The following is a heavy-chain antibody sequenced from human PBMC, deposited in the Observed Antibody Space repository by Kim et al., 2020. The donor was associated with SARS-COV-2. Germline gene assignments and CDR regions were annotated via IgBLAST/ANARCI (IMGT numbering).Heavy chain of an antibody. J-gene: IGHJ4*02. CDR1: GFTFDDYA. V-gene: IGHV3-43D*03. D-gene: IGHD6-13*01. CDR2: ISWDGGST. CDR3: AKSSSSWYAQVKHAYYFDY. Sequence: GGSLRLSCAASGFTFDDYAMHWVRQAPGKGLEWVSLISWDGGSTYYADSVKGRFTISRDNSKNSLYLQMNSLRAEDTALYYCAKSSSSWYAQVKHAYYFDYWGQGTLVTVSS.